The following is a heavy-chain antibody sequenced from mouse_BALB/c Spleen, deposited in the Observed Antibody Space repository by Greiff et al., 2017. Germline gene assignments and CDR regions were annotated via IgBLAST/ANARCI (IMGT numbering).Heavy chain of an antibody. CDR1: GFSLTGYG. Sequence: QVQLKQSGPGLVAPSQSLSITCTVSGFSLTGYGVNWVRQPPGKGLEWLRMIWGDGSTDYNSALKSRLSISKDNSKSQVFLKMNSLQTDDTARYYCARELYDGYYGFAYWGQGTLVTVSA. J-gene: IGHJ3*01. V-gene: IGHV2-6-7*01. CDR3: ARELYDGYYGFAY. CDR2: IWGDGST. D-gene: IGHD2-3*01.